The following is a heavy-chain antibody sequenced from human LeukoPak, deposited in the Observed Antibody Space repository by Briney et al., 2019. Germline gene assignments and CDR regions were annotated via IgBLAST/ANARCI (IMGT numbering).Heavy chain of an antibody. CDR3: ARGRSDTLNYYYHYGMDV. V-gene: IGHV1-18*01. Sequence: AAVTVSCTASGYTFTSYGISWVRQAPGQGLEWMGWISAYNGNTNYAQKLQGRVTMTTDTSTSTAYMELRSLRSDDTAVYYCARGRSDTLNYYYHYGMDVWGQGTTVTVSS. CDR1: GYTFTSYG. D-gene: IGHD6-25*01. J-gene: IGHJ6*02. CDR2: ISAYNGNT.